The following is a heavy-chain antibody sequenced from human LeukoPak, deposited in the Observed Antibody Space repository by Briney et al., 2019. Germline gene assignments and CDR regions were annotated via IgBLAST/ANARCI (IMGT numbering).Heavy chain of an antibody. CDR2: ISSSSSYI. CDR3: ARDCTNGVCYNWFDP. V-gene: IGHV3-21*01. J-gene: IGHJ5*02. CDR1: GFTFSSYS. Sequence: GGSLRLSCAASGFTFSSYSMNWVRQAPGKGLEWVSAISSSSSYIYYADSVKGRFTISRDNAKDSLYLQMNSLRAEDTAVYYCARDCTNGVCYNWFDPWGQGTRVTVSS. D-gene: IGHD2-8*01.